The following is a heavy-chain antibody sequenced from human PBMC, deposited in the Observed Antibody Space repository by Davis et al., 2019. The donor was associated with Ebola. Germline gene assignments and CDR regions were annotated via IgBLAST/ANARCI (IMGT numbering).Heavy chain of an antibody. CDR3: ARDLGLRYDYYGMDV. CDR1: GYTFTSYY. J-gene: IGHJ6*02. CDR2: INPSGGST. D-gene: IGHD5-12*01. V-gene: IGHV1-46*01. Sequence: ASAKVSCKASGYTFTSYYMHWVRQAPGQGLEWMGIINPSGGSTSYAQKFQGWVTMTRDTSISTAYMELSRLRSDDTAVYYCARDLGLRYDYYGMDVWGQGTTVTVSS.